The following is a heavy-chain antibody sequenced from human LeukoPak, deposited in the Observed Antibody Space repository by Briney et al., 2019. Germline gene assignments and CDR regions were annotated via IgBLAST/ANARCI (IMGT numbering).Heavy chain of an antibody. CDR3: ARGYCSGGSCYSLDY. D-gene: IGHD2-15*01. V-gene: IGHV1-69*02. J-gene: IGHJ4*02. Sequence: SVKVSCKXSGGTFSSYTISWVRQAPGQGLEWMGRIIPILAIANYAQKFQGRVTITADKSTSTAYMELSSLRSEDTAVYYCARGYCSGGSCYSLDYWGQGTLVTVSS. CDR2: IIPILAIA. CDR1: GGTFSSYT.